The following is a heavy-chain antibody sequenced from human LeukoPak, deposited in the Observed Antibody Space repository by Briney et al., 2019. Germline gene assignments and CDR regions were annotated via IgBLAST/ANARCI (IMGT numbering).Heavy chain of an antibody. CDR2: MNPNSGNT. CDR3: ARGNYDYVWGSDRSRRDFDY. CDR1: GYTFTSYD. V-gene: IGHV1-8*01. D-gene: IGHD3-16*02. J-gene: IGHJ4*02. Sequence: ASVKVSSKASGYTFTSYDINWVRQATGQGLEWMGWMNPNSGNTGYAQKFQGRVTMTRNTSISTAYMELSSLRSEDTAVYYCARGNYDYVWGSDRSRRDFDYWGQGTLVTVSS.